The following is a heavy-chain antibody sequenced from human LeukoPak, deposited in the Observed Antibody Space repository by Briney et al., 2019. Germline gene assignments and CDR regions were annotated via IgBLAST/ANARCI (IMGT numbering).Heavy chain of an antibody. CDR3: ARVEGGVYYDILTGFHPLPDY. CDR2: ISGSGGST. CDR1: GFTFSSYA. V-gene: IGHV3-23*01. D-gene: IGHD3-9*01. J-gene: IGHJ4*02. Sequence: PGGSLRLSCAASGFTFSSYAMSWVRQAPGKGLEWVSAISGSGGSTYYADSVKGRFTISRDNSKNTLYLQMNSLRAEDTAVYYCARVEGGVYYDILTGFHPLPDYWGQGTLVTVSS.